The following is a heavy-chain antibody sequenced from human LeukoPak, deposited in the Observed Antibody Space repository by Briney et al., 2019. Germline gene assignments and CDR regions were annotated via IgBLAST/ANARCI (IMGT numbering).Heavy chain of an antibody. V-gene: IGHV3-43*01. CDR1: GFTFGDYT. CDR3: ARGHYDSSGSLDY. Sequence: PGGSLRLSCAASGFTFGDYTMHWVRQAPGRGLHWVSLISWDGGSTYYADSVKGRFTISRDNSKNCLYLQMNSLRTEDTALYYCARGHYDSSGSLDYWGRGNLVTVSS. CDR2: ISWDGGST. J-gene: IGHJ4*02. D-gene: IGHD3-22*01.